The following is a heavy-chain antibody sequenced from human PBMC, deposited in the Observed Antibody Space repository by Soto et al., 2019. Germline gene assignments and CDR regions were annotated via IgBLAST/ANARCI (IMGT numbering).Heavy chain of an antibody. CDR3: ARMFVHGYSSVWYYFEY. J-gene: IGHJ4*02. Sequence: SETLSLTCTVSGGSISNYFWSWIRQPAGKGLEWIGRVYSSGTTKYNPSLMSRLTMSVDTSKNQFSLKLSSLRSEDTAVYYCARMFVHGYSSVWYYFEYWGQGTLV. V-gene: IGHV4-4*07. CDR2: VYSSGTT. D-gene: IGHD6-19*01. CDR1: GGSISNYF.